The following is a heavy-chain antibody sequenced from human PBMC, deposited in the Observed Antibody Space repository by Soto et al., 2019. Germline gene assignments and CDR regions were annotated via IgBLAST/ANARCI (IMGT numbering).Heavy chain of an antibody. J-gene: IGHJ4*02. D-gene: IGHD3-10*01. V-gene: IGHV4-38-2*02. CDR2: IYHSGST. Sequence: SETLSLTCAVSGYSISSGYYWGWIRQPPGKGLEWIGSIYHSGSTYYNPSLKSRVTISVDTSKNQFSLKLSSVTAADTAVYYCARDGPGYYGSGSYYNSFDYGGQGTPVTVSS. CDR3: ARDGPGYYGSGSYYNSFDY. CDR1: GYSISSGYY.